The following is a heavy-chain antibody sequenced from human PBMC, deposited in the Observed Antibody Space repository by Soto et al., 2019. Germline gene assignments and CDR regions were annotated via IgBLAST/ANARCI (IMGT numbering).Heavy chain of an antibody. V-gene: IGHV4-30-2*01. CDR1: GGSISSGGYS. Sequence: QLQLQESGSRLVKPSQTLSLTCAVSGGSISSGGYSWSWIRQPPGKGLEWIGYIYHSGSTYYNPSLNSRVTISVDRSKNQFSLKLSSVTAADTAVYYCARVPDRWGQGTLVTVSS. CDR2: IYHSGST. J-gene: IGHJ5*02. D-gene: IGHD2-2*01. CDR3: ARVPDR.